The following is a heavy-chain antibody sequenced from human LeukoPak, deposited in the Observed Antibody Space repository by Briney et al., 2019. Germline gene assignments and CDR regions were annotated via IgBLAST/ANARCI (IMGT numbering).Heavy chain of an antibody. D-gene: IGHD3-3*01. Sequence: GGSLRLSCAVSGFTFSSYGMHWVRQAPGKGLEWMAVISYDGTNKYYADSVKGRFTISRDNSKNTLYLQMNSLRAEDTAVYYCAKDLNYDFWSGLGNWGQGTLVTVTS. CDR3: AKDLNYDFWSGLGN. J-gene: IGHJ4*02. V-gene: IGHV3-30*18. CDR2: ISYDGTNK. CDR1: GFTFSSYG.